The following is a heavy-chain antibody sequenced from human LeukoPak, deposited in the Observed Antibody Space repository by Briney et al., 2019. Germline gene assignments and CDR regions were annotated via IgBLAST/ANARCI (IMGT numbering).Heavy chain of an antibody. D-gene: IGHD1-7*01. J-gene: IGHJ6*03. CDR3: AKGTQTLYYYYYYYMDV. V-gene: IGHV3-9*01. CDR1: GFSFDDYA. Sequence: PGRSLRHSCAASGFSFDDYAMHWVRQAPGKGLEGVSGITWNSGSIGYADSVKGRFTISRDNAKNSMYLKMDSLRAEDTALYYCAKGTQTLYYYYYYYMDVWGKGTTVTVSS. CDR2: ITWNSGSI.